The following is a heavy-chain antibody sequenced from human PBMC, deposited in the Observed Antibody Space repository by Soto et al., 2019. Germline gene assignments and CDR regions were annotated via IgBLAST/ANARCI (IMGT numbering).Heavy chain of an antibody. CDR2: ISGSGGST. CDR1: GFTFSSYA. V-gene: IGHV3-23*01. CDR3: AKDQWELPYYFDY. D-gene: IGHD1-26*01. J-gene: IGHJ4*02. Sequence: GGSLRLSCAASGFTFSSYAMSWVRQAPGKGLEWVSAISGSGGSTYYADSVKGRFTISRDNSKNTLYLQMNSLRAEDSAVYYWAKDQWELPYYFDYWGQGTLVTVSS.